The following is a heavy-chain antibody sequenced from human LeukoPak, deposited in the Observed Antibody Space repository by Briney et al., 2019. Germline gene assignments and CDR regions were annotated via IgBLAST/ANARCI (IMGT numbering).Heavy chain of an antibody. CDR2: ISGSGGST. V-gene: IGHV3-23*01. Sequence: PGGSLRLSCAASGFTFSSYGMSWVRQAPGKGLEWVSAISGSGGSTYYADSVKGRFTISRDNSKNTLYLQMNSLRAEDTAVYYCAKRDHPYYYDSSGYYYFDSWGQGTLVTVSS. D-gene: IGHD3-22*01. CDR1: GFTFSSYG. J-gene: IGHJ4*02. CDR3: AKRDHPYYYDSSGYYYFDS.